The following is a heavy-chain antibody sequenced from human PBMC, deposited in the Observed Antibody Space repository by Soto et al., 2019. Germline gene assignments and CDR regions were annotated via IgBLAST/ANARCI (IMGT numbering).Heavy chain of an antibody. CDR1: GFTFSSYS. CDR2: ISSSSSYI. D-gene: IGHD3-10*01. J-gene: IGHJ6*02. V-gene: IGHV3-21*01. Sequence: GGSLRLSCAASGFTFSSYSMNWVRQAPGKGLEWVSSISSSSSYIYYADSVKGRFTISRDNAKNSLYLQMNSLRAEDTAVYYCGGAPGRNQDYGSGSYGGYYYGMDVWGQGTTVTVSS. CDR3: GGAPGRNQDYGSGSYGGYYYGMDV.